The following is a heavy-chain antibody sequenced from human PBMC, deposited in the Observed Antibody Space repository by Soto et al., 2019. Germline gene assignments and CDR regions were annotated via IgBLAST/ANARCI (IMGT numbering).Heavy chain of an antibody. V-gene: IGHV4-39*01. J-gene: IGHJ6*03. Sequence: SETLSLTCTVSGGSISSSSYYWGWIRQPPGKGLEWFGSIYYSGSTYYNPSLKSRVTISVDTSKNQFSLKLSSVTAADTAVYYCARQGYCSSTSCIGHYYYYMDVWGKGTTVTVSS. CDR1: GGSISSSSYY. CDR3: ARQGYCSSTSCIGHYYYYMDV. CDR2: IYYSGST. D-gene: IGHD2-2*01.